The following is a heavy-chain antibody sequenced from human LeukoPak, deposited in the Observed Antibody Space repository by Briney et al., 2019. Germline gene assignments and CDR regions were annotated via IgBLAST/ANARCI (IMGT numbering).Heavy chain of an antibody. D-gene: IGHD1-26*01. V-gene: IGHV3-21*01. J-gene: IGHJ4*02. CDR3: ARVRVGTNPYYFDS. Sequence: SGGSLRLSCAASGFTFSSYWMSWIRQAPGKGLEWVSSISSNSAYMSYADSGKGRFTISRDNAKSSLYLQMNSLRAEDTAVYYCARVRVGTNPYYFDSWGQGTLVTVSS. CDR2: ISSNSAYM. CDR1: GFTFSSYW.